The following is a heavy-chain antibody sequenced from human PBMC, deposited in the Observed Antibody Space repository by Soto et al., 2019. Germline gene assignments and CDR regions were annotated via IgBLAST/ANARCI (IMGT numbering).Heavy chain of an antibody. V-gene: IGHV3-7*01. Sequence: VQLVESGGDLVQPGGSLRLSCAASGFTFSTYWMTWVRQAPGRGLEWVANIRKDASVIHYADSVEGRFTISRDNAKKSLYLQMSSLRAEDTAVYFCARDLSPADGNLFYEAFDIWGQGTVVTVSS. CDR3: ARDLSPADGNLFYEAFDI. CDR1: GFTFSTYW. CDR2: IRKDASVI. D-gene: IGHD2-2*01. J-gene: IGHJ3*02.